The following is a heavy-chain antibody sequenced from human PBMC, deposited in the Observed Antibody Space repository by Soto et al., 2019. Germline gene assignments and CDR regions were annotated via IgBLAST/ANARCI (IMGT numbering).Heavy chain of an antibody. CDR2: INPNSGCT. D-gene: IGHD4-17*01. V-gene: IGHV1-2*02. CDR1: GYTFTGYY. Sequence: ASVKVSCKASGYTFTGYYMHWVRQAPGKGLEWMGWINPNSGCTNYAQKFQGRVTMTRDTSISTAYMELSRLRSDDTAVYYCARGHGDFLVRYYGMDVWGQGTTVTVSS. CDR3: ARGHGDFLVRYYGMDV. J-gene: IGHJ6*02.